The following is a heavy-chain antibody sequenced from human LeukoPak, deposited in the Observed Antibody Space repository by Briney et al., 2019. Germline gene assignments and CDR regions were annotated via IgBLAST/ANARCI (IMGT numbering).Heavy chain of an antibody. CDR2: IIPIFGTA. Sequence: SVKVSCKASGGTFSSYAISWVRQAPGQGLEWMGGIIPIFGTANYAQKFQGRVTITTDESTSTAYMELSSPRSEDTAVYYCAREYYYDSSGYTSYYFDYWGQGTLVTVSS. V-gene: IGHV1-69*05. CDR1: GGTFSSYA. J-gene: IGHJ4*02. CDR3: AREYYYDSSGYTSYYFDY. D-gene: IGHD3-22*01.